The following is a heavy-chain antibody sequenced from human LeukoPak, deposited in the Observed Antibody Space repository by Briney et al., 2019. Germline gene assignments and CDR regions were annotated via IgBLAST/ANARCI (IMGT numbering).Heavy chain of an antibody. Sequence: GGSLRLSCAASGFTFSSYAMSWVRQAPGKGMEWVSAISGSGGSTYYADSVKGRFTITRDNSKSTLYLQMSSLRAEDTAVYYCAKFLPTHIVVANYYFDYWGQGTLVTVSS. V-gene: IGHV3-23*01. J-gene: IGHJ4*02. CDR1: GFTFSSYA. D-gene: IGHD2-21*01. CDR2: ISGSGGST. CDR3: AKFLPTHIVVANYYFDY.